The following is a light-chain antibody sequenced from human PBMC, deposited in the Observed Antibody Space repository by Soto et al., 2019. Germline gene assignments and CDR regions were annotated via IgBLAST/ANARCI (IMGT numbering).Light chain of an antibody. J-gene: IGKJ5*01. CDR3: QQYNNWPPIT. CDR2: GAS. CDR1: QSVSNN. Sequence: ETVMTQSPATLSMSPGERATLSCRASQSVSNNLAWYQQKAGQAPRLLIYGASARATGVPARLSGSGSGTEFTLTISSLQSEDFAMYYCQQYNNWPPITFGQGTRLDIK. V-gene: IGKV3-15*01.